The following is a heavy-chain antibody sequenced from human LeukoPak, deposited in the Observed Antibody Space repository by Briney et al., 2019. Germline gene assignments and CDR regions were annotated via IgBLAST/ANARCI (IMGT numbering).Heavy chain of an antibody. CDR2: ISSSSSYT. D-gene: IGHD3-10*01. J-gene: IGHJ4*02. Sequence: GGSLRLSCAASGFTFSDYYMSWIRQAPGKGLEWVSYISSSSSYTNYADSVKGRFTISRDNAKNPLYLQMNSLRAEDTAVYYCATWGRNGGFGELFRSPNFDYWGQGTLVTVPS. V-gene: IGHV3-11*06. CDR1: GFTFSDYY. CDR3: ATWGRNGGFGELFRSPNFDY.